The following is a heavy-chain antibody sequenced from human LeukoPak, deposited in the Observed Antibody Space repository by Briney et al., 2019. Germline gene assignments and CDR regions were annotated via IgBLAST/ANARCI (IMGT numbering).Heavy chain of an antibody. D-gene: IGHD2-15*01. CDR1: GGSISSYY. V-gene: IGHV4-59*08. CDR2: IYYSGST. Sequence: SETLSLTCTVSGGSISSYYWSWIRQPPGKGLEWIGYIYYSGSTNYNPSLKSRVTISVDTSKNQFSLKLSSVTAADTAVYYCARLGYCGGARCLNDYWGQGSLVTVSS. J-gene: IGHJ4*02. CDR3: ARLGYCGGARCLNDY.